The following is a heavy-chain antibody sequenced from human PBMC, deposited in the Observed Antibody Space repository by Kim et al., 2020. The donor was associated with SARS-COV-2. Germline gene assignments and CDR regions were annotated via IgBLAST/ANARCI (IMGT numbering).Heavy chain of an antibody. Sequence: YYADSVKGRFASYRDNSKNMLYLQMNSLRGEDTAVYYCAKAPGWYAQGFDYWGQGTLVTASS. J-gene: IGHJ4*02. CDR3: AKAPGWYAQGFDY. D-gene: IGHD2-15*01. V-gene: IGHV3-30*02.